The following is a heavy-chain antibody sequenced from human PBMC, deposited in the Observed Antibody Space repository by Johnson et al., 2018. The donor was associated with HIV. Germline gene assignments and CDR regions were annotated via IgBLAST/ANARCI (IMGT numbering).Heavy chain of an antibody. D-gene: IGHD3-10*01. J-gene: IGHJ3*02. Sequence: QVLLVESGGGVVQPGGSLRLSCAASGFTFSTYGIHWVRQAPGKGLEWVAVISYDGSNKYYADSVKGRFTISRDNSKNTLYLQMNTLRAEDTAVYYCVKVQDEWFRALGAFDIWGQGTMVTVSS. CDR2: ISYDGSNK. V-gene: IGHV3-30-3*02. CDR3: VKVQDEWFRALGAFDI. CDR1: GFTFSTYG.